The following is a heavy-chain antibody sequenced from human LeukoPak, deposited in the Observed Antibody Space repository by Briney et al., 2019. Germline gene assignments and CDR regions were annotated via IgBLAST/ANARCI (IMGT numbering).Heavy chain of an antibody. CDR3: ARGRVSSSTWYSTYYNYFYMDV. J-gene: IGHJ6*03. Sequence: SETLSLTCSVSDDSITMYYWTWIRQPPGKGLEWIGYVDHTGSTNFNPSLNGRVSISRDTTKNLFSLRLRSVTAADTAVYFCARGRVSSSTWYSTYYNYFYMDVWGKGPRSPSP. CDR2: VDHTGST. D-gene: IGHD1-1*01. V-gene: IGHV4-59*01. CDR1: DDSITMYY.